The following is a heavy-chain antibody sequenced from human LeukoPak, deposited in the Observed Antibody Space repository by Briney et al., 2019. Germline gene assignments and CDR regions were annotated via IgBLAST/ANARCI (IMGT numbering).Heavy chain of an antibody. D-gene: IGHD1-26*01. Sequence: PSETLSLTCTVSGGSISSSSYYWGWIRQPPGKGLEWIGSIYYSGSTYYNPSLKSRVTISVDTSKNQFSLKLSSVTAADTAVYYCARVSEWELLRPNYYFDYWGQGTLVTVSS. CDR3: ARVSEWELLRPNYYFDY. V-gene: IGHV4-39*07. CDR1: GGSISSSSYY. CDR2: IYYSGST. J-gene: IGHJ4*02.